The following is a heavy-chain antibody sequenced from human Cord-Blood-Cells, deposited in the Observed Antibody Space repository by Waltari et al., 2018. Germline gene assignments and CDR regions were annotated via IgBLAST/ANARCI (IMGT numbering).Heavy chain of an antibody. J-gene: IGHJ3*02. D-gene: IGHD3-9*01. CDR1: GFTVSTNY. CDR2: IYSGGST. CDR3: ARDPTGYDAFDI. V-gene: IGHV3-53*02. Sequence: EVQLLETGGGLIQPGGSLRLSCAASGFTVSTNYMSWVRQAPGKGLEWVSVIYSGGSTYYADSVKGRFTISRDNSKNTLYLQMNSLRAEDTAVYYCARDPTGYDAFDIWGQGTMVTVFS.